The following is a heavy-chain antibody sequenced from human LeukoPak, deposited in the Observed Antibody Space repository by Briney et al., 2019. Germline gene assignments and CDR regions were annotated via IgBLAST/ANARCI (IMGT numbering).Heavy chain of an antibody. CDR2: ISGSGGST. CDR3: AKGRFQYQLLGDVDY. CDR1: GFTFSSYW. Sequence: GGSLRLSCAASGFTFSSYWMSWVRQAPGKGLEWVSAISGSGGSTCYADSVKGRFTISRDNSKNTLYLQMNSLRAEDTAVYYCAKGRFQYQLLGDVDYWGQGTLVTVSS. V-gene: IGHV3-23*01. J-gene: IGHJ4*02. D-gene: IGHD2-2*01.